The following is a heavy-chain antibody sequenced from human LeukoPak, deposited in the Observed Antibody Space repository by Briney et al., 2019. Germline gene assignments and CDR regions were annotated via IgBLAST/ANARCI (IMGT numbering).Heavy chain of an antibody. CDR3: AREMTDVLTDTFDI. D-gene: IGHD2-8*01. Sequence: SETLSLTCTVSGDSISGSNYYWGWIRQPPGKGLEWIGSIYYSGRTYYNPSLKSRITISVDTSKNQFSLKLSSVTAADTAVYYCAREMTDVLTDTFDIWGQGTLVTVSS. CDR1: GDSISGSNYY. CDR2: IYYSGRT. J-gene: IGHJ4*02. V-gene: IGHV4-39*02.